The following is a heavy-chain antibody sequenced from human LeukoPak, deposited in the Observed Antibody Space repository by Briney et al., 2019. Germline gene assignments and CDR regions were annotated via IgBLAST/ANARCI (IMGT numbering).Heavy chain of an antibody. V-gene: IGHV1-46*01. CDR3: ARAYSSGPSYFDY. J-gene: IGHJ4*02. Sequence: ASVKVSCKASGYTLTSYYMHWVRQAPGQGLEWMGKINPSGGSTSHAQKFQGRVTMTRDTSTNTVYMELSSLRSEDTAVYYCARAYSSGPSYFDYWGQGTLVTVSS. CDR2: INPSGGST. D-gene: IGHD6-19*01. CDR1: GYTLTSYY.